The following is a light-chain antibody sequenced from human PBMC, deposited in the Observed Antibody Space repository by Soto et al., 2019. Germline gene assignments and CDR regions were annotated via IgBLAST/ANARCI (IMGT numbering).Light chain of an antibody. V-gene: IGKV1-39*01. CDR1: QSINTY. CDR2: AAS. Sequence: DIQMTQSPSSLSASIGDRVTITCRASQSINTYLNWYQQRPGKAPELLIFAASTLQSGVPSRFSGRVSGTDFTLNISSLQPEDFATYYCRQTYTFGFTFGPGTTVDFK. J-gene: IGKJ3*01. CDR3: RQTYTFGFT.